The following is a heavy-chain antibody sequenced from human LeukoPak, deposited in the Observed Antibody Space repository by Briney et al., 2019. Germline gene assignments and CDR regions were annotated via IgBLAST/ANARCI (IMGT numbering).Heavy chain of an antibody. V-gene: IGHV1-18*01. CDR3: AAEQDYYFDY. CDR2: ISVYNGDT. J-gene: IGHJ4*02. CDR1: GFTFTSYR. Sequence: ASVKVSCKASGFTFTSYRISWVRQAPGQGLEWMGRISVYNGDTNYAQKFQGRITMTTDTSTSTAYMELRSLRSGETALYYCAAEQDYYFDYWGQGTLVSVSS. D-gene: IGHD3/OR15-3a*01.